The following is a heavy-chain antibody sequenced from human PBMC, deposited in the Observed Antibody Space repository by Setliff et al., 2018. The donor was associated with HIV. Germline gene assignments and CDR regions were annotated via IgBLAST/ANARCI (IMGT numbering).Heavy chain of an antibody. CDR2: TYTSGSP. D-gene: IGHD6-19*01. CDR1: GGSVNSGNYH. CDR3: ARWVYNSAWSLDY. J-gene: IGHJ4*02. V-gene: IGHV4-61*09. Sequence: TLSLTCSVSGGSVNSGNYHWAWIRQPAGKGLEWIGHTYTSGSPHYKSSLTSRLTISLDTSRNQFSLKLTSVTAADSATYYCARWVYNSAWSLDYWGQGTLVTVSS.